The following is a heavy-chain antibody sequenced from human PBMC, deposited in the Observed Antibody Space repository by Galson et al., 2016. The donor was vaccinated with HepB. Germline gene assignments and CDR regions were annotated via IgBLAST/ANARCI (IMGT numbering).Heavy chain of an antibody. J-gene: IGHJ4*02. CDR2: VSASSTRI. D-gene: IGHD5-18*01. CDR1: GITFSPYN. CDR3: VRAYVANTYGYYY. V-gene: IGHV3-48*02. Sequence: SLRLSCAASGITFSPYNMNWVRQAPGKGLEWVAYVSASSTRIYFADSVKGRFTISRDNAKNSMYLQMDNLRDEDTAVYYCVRAYVANTYGYYYWGQGTLVTVSS.